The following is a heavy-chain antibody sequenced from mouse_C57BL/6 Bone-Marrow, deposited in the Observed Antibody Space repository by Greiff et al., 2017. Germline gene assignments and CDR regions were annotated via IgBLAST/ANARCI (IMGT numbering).Heavy chain of an antibody. Sequence: EVKLMESGGDLVKPGGSLKLSCAASGFTFSSYGMSWVRQTPDKRLEWVATISSGGSYTYYPDSVKGRFTISRDNAKNTLYLQMSSLKSEDTAMYYCARMVVAWFAYWCQGTLVTVSA. CDR3: ARMVVAWFAY. V-gene: IGHV5-6*01. J-gene: IGHJ3*01. CDR2: ISSGGSYT. CDR1: GFTFSSYG. D-gene: IGHD1-1*02.